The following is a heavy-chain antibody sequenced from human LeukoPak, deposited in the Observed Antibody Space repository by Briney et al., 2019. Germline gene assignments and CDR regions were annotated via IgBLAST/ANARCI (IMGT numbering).Heavy chain of an antibody. V-gene: IGHV3-48*03. J-gene: IGHJ4*02. CDR1: GFTFSSYE. D-gene: IGHD6-19*01. Sequence: GGSLRLSCAASGFTFSSYEMNWVRQAPGKGLEWISYISSSGSTIYYADSVKGRFTISRDNAKNSLYLQMNGLRAEDTAVYYCARDLRLRAVASYWGQGTLVTVSS. CDR3: ARDLRLRAVASY. CDR2: ISSSGSTI.